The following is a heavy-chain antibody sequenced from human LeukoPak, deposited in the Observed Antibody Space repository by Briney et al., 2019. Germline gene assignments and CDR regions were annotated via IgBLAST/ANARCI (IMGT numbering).Heavy chain of an antibody. CDR1: GGSFSGYY. Sequence: NPSETLSLTCAVYGGSFSGYYWSWIRQPPGKGLEWIGEINHSGSTNYNPSLKSRVTISVDTSKNQFSLKLSSVTAADTAVYYCALQFYYYYGMDVWGQGTTVTVSS. J-gene: IGHJ6*02. CDR2: INHSGST. V-gene: IGHV4-34*01. CDR3: ALQFYYYYGMDV. D-gene: IGHD4-11*01.